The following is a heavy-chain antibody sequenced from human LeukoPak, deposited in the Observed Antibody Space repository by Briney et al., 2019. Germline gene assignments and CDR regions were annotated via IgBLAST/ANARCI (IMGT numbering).Heavy chain of an antibody. V-gene: IGHV1-2*02. D-gene: IGHD3-22*01. J-gene: IGHJ3*02. Sequence: ASVKVSCKASGYTFTGYYIHWVRQAPGQGLEWMGWINPNSGGSKYAQKFQGRVTMTRDTSISTAYMELSRLRYDDTAVYYCARGFDYYDSSGYNSDASDIWGQGTMVTVSS. CDR3: ARGFDYYDSSGYNSDASDI. CDR2: INPNSGGS. CDR1: GYTFTGYY.